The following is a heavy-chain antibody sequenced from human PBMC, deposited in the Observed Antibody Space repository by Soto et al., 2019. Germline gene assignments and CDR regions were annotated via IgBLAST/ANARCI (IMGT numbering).Heavy chain of an antibody. CDR1: GFTFSNND. CDR2: ISFDSSEI. Sequence: GGALRLSCVGHGFTFSNNDMHWVRQAPGKGLEWVAFISFDSSEIHYADSVKARFTISRDNPRNTLFLHVNSPRADDTAVYYCAIARVADSSLDHWGQGTLVTLSS. J-gene: IGHJ4*02. CDR3: AIARVADSSLDH. D-gene: IGHD3-3*01. V-gene: IGHV3-30*02.